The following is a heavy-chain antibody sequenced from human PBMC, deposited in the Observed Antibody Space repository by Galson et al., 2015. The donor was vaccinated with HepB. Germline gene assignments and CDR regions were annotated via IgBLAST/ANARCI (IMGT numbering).Heavy chain of an antibody. D-gene: IGHD2-2*01. CDR3: AKDRSPWEYCSSTSCSNGMDV. V-gene: IGHV3-9*01. CDR1: GFTFDDYA. Sequence: SLRLSCAASGFTFDDYAMHWVRQAPGKGLEWVSGISWNSGSIGYADSVKGRFTISRDNAKNSLYLQMSSLRAEDTALYYCAKDRSPWEYCSSTSCSNGMDVWGQGTTVTVSS. CDR2: ISWNSGSI. J-gene: IGHJ6*02.